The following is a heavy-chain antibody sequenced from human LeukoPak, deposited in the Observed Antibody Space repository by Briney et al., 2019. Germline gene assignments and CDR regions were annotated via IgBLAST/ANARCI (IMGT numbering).Heavy chain of an antibody. J-gene: IGHJ4*02. Sequence: GGSLRLSCAASGFTFTSYGISWVRQAPGQGLEWMGWISAYNGNTNYAQKLQGRVTMTTDTSTSTAYMELRSLRSDDTAVYYCARGDTVAARPGRFDYWGQGTLVTVSS. CDR2: ISAYNGNT. CDR1: GFTFTSYG. D-gene: IGHD6-6*01. V-gene: IGHV1-18*01. CDR3: ARGDTVAARPGRFDY.